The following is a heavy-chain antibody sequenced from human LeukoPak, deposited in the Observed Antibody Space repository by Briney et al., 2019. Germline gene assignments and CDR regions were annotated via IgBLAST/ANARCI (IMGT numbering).Heavy chain of an antibody. CDR3: AKVLHYYDDNTSPGY. Sequence: GGSLRLSCVASGFSFSSYAMSWVRQAPGKGLEWVTVISGSGGSTYYADSVKGRFTISRDNSKNTLYLQMNSLRAEDTAVYYCAKVLHYYDDNTSPGYWGRGTLVTVSS. CDR2: ISGSGGST. CDR1: GFSFSSYA. V-gene: IGHV3-23*01. D-gene: IGHD3-22*01. J-gene: IGHJ4*02.